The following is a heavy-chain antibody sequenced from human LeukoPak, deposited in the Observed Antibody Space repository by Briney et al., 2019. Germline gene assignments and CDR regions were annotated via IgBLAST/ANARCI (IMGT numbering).Heavy chain of an antibody. J-gene: IGHJ4*02. CDR3: ARDGYNYLDY. Sequence: SETLSLTCSASGGPISGDYWSWIRQPPGKGLEWLGYIYYSGSTYYNPSLKSRVTMSVDMSRNQFSLNLSSVTAADTAVYYCARDGYNYLDYWGQGTLVTVS. V-gene: IGHV4-59*01. CDR2: IYYSGST. CDR1: GGPISGDY. D-gene: IGHD5-24*01.